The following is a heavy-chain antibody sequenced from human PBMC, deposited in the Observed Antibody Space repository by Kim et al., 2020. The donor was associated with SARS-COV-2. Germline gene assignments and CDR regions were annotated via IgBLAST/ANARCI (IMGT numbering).Heavy chain of an antibody. D-gene: IGHD3-10*01. CDR3: AKGRALAAFDI. V-gene: IGHV3-9*01. Sequence: IGYADSVKGRFTISRDNAKNSLYLQMNSLRAEDTALYYCAKGRALAAFDIWGQGTMVTVSS. CDR2: I. J-gene: IGHJ3*02.